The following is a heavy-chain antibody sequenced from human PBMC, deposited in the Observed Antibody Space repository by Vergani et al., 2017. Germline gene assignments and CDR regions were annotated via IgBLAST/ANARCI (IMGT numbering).Heavy chain of an antibody. V-gene: IGHV3-11*01. D-gene: IGHD2-2*01. CDR1: GFTFSDYY. CDR3: ASDVVPAAITPRGRFDY. Sequence: QVQLVESGGGLVKPGGSLRLSCAASGFTFSDYYMSWIRQAPGKGLEWVSYISSSGSTIYYADSVKGRFSISRDNAKNSLYLQMNSLRADDTAVYYCASDVVPAAITPRGRFDYWGQGTLVTVSS. CDR2: ISSSGSTI. J-gene: IGHJ4*02.